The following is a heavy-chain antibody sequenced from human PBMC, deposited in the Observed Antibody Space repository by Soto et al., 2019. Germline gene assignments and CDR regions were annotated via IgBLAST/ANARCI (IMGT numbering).Heavy chain of an antibody. CDR3: VRDGTKTLRDWFDP. CDR2: IYATGTT. V-gene: IGHV4-4*07. D-gene: IGHD1-1*01. CDR1: GASISGYY. Sequence: PSETLSLTCSVSGASISGYYWSWIRKSAGKGLEWIGRIYATGTTDYNPSLKSRVMMSVDTSKKQFSLKLRSVTAADTAVYYCVRDGTKTLRDWFDPWGQGISVTVSS. J-gene: IGHJ5*02.